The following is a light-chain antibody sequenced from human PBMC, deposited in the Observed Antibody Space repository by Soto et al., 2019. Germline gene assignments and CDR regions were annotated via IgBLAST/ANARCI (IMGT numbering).Light chain of an antibody. CDR2: DAS. Sequence: EIVLTQSPATLSLSPGERATLSCRASQSVSSYLAWYQHKPGQAPRLLIYDASNRATGIPARFSGSGSGTDFTPTISRLEPEDFAVYYCLHRYNCPLTFGGGTKVEIK. V-gene: IGKV3-11*01. J-gene: IGKJ4*01. CDR3: LHRYNCPLT. CDR1: QSVSSY.